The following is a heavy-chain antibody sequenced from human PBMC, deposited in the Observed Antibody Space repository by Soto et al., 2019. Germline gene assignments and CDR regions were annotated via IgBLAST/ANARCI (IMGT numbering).Heavy chain of an antibody. Sequence: SVKVSCKASGGTFSSYAIGWVRQAPGQGLEWMGGIIPIFGTANYAQKFQGRVTITADESTSTAYMELSSLRSEDTAVYYCARESPYSYANYYYYGMDVWGQGTTVTVSS. V-gene: IGHV1-69*13. J-gene: IGHJ6*02. CDR2: IIPIFGTA. CDR3: ARESPYSYANYYYYGMDV. D-gene: IGHD5-18*01. CDR1: GGTFSSYA.